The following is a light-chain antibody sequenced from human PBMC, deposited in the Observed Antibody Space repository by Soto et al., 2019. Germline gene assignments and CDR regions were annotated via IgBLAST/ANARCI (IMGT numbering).Light chain of an antibody. J-gene: IGKJ1*01. Sequence: DSQMTQSPSTLSGSVGDRFTMTCRASQTISSWLAWYQQKPGKAPKLLIYKASTLKSGVPSRFSGSGSGTAFTLTTSSLQPADFATYYCQHYNSYSEAFGQGTKVDIK. CDR1: QTISSW. V-gene: IGKV1-5*03. CDR3: QHYNSYSEA. CDR2: KAS.